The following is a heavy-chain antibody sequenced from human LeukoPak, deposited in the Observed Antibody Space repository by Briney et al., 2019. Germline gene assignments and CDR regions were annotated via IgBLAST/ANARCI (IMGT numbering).Heavy chain of an antibody. V-gene: IGHV4-31*03. CDR3: ARGARGYSGYDKD. CDR2: IYYSGST. J-gene: IGHJ4*02. Sequence: TLSLTCTVSGGSISSGDYYWGWIRQHPGKGLEWIGYIYYSGSTYYNPSLKSRVTISVDTSQNQFSLKLSSMTAADTAVYYCARGARGYSGYDKDWGQGTLVTVSS. D-gene: IGHD5-12*01. CDR1: GGSISSGDYY.